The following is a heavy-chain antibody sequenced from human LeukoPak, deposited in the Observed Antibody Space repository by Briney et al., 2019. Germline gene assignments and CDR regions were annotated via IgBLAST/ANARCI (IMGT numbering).Heavy chain of an antibody. V-gene: IGHV1-2*02. Sequence: GASVKVSCKASGYTFTGYYMHWVRRAPGQGLEWMGWINSNSGGTYYPQKFQGRVTMTRDTSISTAYMEMSRLRSDDTAVYYCASGIITASPPFSHYQYYMDVWGKGTTVTVSS. CDR2: INSNSGGT. CDR1: GYTFTGYY. J-gene: IGHJ6*03. CDR3: ASGIITASPPFSHYQYYMDV. D-gene: IGHD1-20*01.